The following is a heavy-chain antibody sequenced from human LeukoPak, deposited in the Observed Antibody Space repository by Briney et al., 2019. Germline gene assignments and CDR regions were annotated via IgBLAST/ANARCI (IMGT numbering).Heavy chain of an antibody. CDR2: IGASGEST. V-gene: IGHV3-23*01. CDR3: AKDIQLST. Sequence: GGSLRLSCAASGFTFSVAAMTWVRQAPGKGLEWVSLIGASGESTYYADSVKGRFTISRDNSKNTLSLQTNSLRVEDTAMYFCAKDIQLSTWGLGTMVTVSS. J-gene: IGHJ3*01. CDR1: GFTFSVAA. D-gene: IGHD5-24*01.